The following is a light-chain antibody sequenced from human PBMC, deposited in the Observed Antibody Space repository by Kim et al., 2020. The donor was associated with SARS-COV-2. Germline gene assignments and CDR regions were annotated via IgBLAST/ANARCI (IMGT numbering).Light chain of an antibody. CDR2: LAS. CDR1: ENIGTW. J-gene: IGKJ2*01. Sequence: DIQMTQSPSTLSASVGDRVTITCRASENIGTWLAWYQQKPGRAPSLLIYLASTLESGVPSRFSGTGSGTKFSLSITSLQPEDLATYNCRRDSRLPYTFGQGTKLGIK. CDR3: RRDSRLPYT. V-gene: IGKV1-5*03.